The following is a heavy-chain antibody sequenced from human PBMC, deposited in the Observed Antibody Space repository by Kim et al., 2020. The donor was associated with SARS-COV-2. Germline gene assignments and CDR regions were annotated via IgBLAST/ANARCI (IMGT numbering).Heavy chain of an antibody. CDR3: ASTTLRFLAGNWFDP. CDR1: GYTFTGYY. D-gene: IGHD3-3*01. CDR2: INPNSGGT. V-gene: IGHV1-2*06. J-gene: IGHJ5*02. Sequence: ASVKVSCKASGYTFTGYYMHWVRQAPGQGLEWMGRINPNSGGTNYAQKFQGRVTMTRDTSISTAYMELSRLRSDDTAVYYCASTTLRFLAGNWFDPWGQGTLVTVSS.